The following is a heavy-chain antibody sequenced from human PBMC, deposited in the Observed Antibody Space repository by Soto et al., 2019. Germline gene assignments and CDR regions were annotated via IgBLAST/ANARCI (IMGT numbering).Heavy chain of an antibody. V-gene: IGHV4-30-2*01. D-gene: IGHD4-17*01. CDR3: ARGVTTVTTIDY. Sequence: QLQLQESGSGLVKPSQTLSLTCAVSGGSISSGGYSWSWIRQPPGKGLEWIGYIYHSGSTYYNPSEKSRVTLPVDRSQNQSSLKLSSVTAADTAVYYCARGVTTVTTIDYWGQGTLVTVSS. J-gene: IGHJ4*02. CDR2: IYHSGST. CDR1: GGSISSGGYS.